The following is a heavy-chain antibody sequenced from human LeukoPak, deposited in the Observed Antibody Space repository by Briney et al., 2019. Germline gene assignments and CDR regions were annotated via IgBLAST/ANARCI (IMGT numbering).Heavy chain of an antibody. Sequence: PGGSLRLSCVASGITFSDYYMNWIRQAPGKGLEWVANIKQDGSEKYYVDSVKGRFTISRDNAKNSLYLQMNSLRAEDTAVYYCARDSEGLLRGAYFDYWGQGTLVTVSS. J-gene: IGHJ4*02. D-gene: IGHD3-3*01. CDR2: IKQDGSEK. CDR1: GITFSDYY. CDR3: ARDSEGLLRGAYFDY. V-gene: IGHV3-7*01.